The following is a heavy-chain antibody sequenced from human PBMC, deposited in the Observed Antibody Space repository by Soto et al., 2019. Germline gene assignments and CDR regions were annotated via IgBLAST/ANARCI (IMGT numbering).Heavy chain of an antibody. Sequence: EVQLFESGGGLVQPGGSLRLSCAASGFTFTSYAMNWVRQAPGKGLEWVSVISGSGGSTYYEDSVKGRFTISRDNSKNTLYLQMNSLRGEDTAVYYCAILTTGWYFDLWGRGTLVTVSS. CDR2: ISGSGGST. V-gene: IGHV3-23*01. CDR1: GFTFTSYA. D-gene: IGHD2-8*01. CDR3: AILTTGWYFDL. J-gene: IGHJ2*01.